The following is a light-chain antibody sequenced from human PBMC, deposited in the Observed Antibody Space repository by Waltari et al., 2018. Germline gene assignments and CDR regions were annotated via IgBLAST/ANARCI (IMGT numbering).Light chain of an antibody. CDR2: EGS. V-gene: IGLV2-23*01. CDR1: SSDVGSYNL. J-gene: IGLJ3*02. Sequence: QSALTQPAPVSGSPGQSITISCTGTSSDVGSYNLVSWYPQHPGKAPKLMIYEGSKRPSGVSNRFSGSKSGNTASLTISGLQAEDEADYYCCSYAGRVFGGGTKLTVL. CDR3: CSYAGRV.